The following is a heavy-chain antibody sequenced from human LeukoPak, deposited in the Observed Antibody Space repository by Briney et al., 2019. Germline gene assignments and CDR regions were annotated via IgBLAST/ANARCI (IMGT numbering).Heavy chain of an antibody. J-gene: IGHJ4*02. CDR3: ARDVGGYGTEGSYFDY. Sequence: GGSLRLSCAASGFTFSSYSMNWVRQAPGKGLEWVSSISSSSSYIYYADSVKGRFTISRDNAKNSLYLQTNSLRAEDTALYYCARDVGGYGTEGSYFDYWGQGTLVTVSS. D-gene: IGHD5-12*01. V-gene: IGHV3-21*01. CDR1: GFTFSSYS. CDR2: ISSSSSYI.